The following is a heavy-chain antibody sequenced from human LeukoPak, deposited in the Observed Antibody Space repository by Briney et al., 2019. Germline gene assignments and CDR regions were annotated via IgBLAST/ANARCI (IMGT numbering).Heavy chain of an antibody. J-gene: IGHJ5*02. CDR2: IYHSGST. CDR3: ARGIYDYYGSANWFDP. V-gene: IGHV4-38-2*01. D-gene: IGHD3-10*01. Sequence: PSETLSLTCAVSGYSISSGYYWGWIRQPPGKGLEWIGSIYHSGSTYYNPSLKSRVTISVDTSKSQFSLKLSSVTAADTAVYYCARGIYDYYGSANWFDPWGQGTLVTVSS. CDR1: GYSISSGYY.